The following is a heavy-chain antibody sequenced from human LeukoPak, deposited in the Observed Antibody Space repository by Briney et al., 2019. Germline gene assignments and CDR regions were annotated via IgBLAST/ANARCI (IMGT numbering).Heavy chain of an antibody. Sequence: GGSLRLSCAASGFTFSSYSMNWVRQAPGKGLEWVSSISSSSSYIYYADSVKGRFTISRDNAKNSLYLKMSSLRAEETAVYYCARLGNSSSVYYYYYYMDVWGKGTTVTVSS. V-gene: IGHV3-21*01. CDR1: GFTFSSYS. CDR3: ARLGNSSSVYYYYYYMDV. D-gene: IGHD6-6*01. J-gene: IGHJ6*03. CDR2: ISSSSSYI.